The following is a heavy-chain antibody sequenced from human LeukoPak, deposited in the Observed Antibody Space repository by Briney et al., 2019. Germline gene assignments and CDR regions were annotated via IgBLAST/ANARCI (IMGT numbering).Heavy chain of an antibody. Sequence: GGSLRLSCAASGFTFSSYAMTWVRQVPGKGLEWVGQTVSEIDGGTTDYAAPVKGRFTISRDDSKSTLYLQMNSLKIEDTAVYYCTTDEDWNYARKDVWGQGATVIVSS. J-gene: IGHJ6*02. CDR3: TTDEDWNYARKDV. V-gene: IGHV3-15*04. D-gene: IGHD1-7*01. CDR1: GFTFSSYA. CDR2: TVSEIDGGTT.